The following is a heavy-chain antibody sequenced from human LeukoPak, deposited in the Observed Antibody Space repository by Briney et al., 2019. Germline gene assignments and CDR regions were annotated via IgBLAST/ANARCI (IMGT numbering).Heavy chain of an antibody. Sequence: GGSLRLSCAASGFSFSTYSMNWVRQAPGKGLEWVSFISPSGTTHYSDSVQGRFTISRDNAKNSVYLQMNSLRAEDTAVYYCAELGITMIGGVWGKGTTVTISS. D-gene: IGHD3-10*02. V-gene: IGHV3-48*01. J-gene: IGHJ6*04. CDR3: AELGITMIGGV. CDR1: GFSFSTYS. CDR2: ISPSGTT.